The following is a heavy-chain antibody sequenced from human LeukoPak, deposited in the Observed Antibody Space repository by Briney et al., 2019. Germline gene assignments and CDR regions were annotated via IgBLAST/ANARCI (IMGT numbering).Heavy chain of an antibody. Sequence: SQTLSLTCTVSGDSISSTTYNWGWIRQPPGKGLEWIGYIYYSGSTYYNPSLKSRVTISVDTSKNQFSLRLSSVTAADTAVYYCARGKELAAPDPWGQGTLVTVSS. J-gene: IGHJ5*02. CDR2: IYYSGST. CDR1: GDSISSTTYN. CDR3: ARGKELAAPDP. V-gene: IGHV4-30-4*08. D-gene: IGHD6-6*01.